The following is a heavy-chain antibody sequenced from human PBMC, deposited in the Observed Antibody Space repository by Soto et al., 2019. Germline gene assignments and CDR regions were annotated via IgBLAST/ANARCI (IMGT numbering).Heavy chain of an antibody. CDR3: ARDKVATITRYYYYMDV. V-gene: IGHV3-48*02. CDR2: IRDFRTV. J-gene: IGHJ6*03. Sequence: GGSLRLSCAASGFTFSSYSMNWVRQAPGKGLEWVSYIRDFRTVLYADSVKGRFTISRDNSKNTLYLQMNSLRDEDTAVYYCARDKVATITRYYYYMDVWGKGTTVTVSS. CDR1: GFTFSSYS. D-gene: IGHD5-12*01.